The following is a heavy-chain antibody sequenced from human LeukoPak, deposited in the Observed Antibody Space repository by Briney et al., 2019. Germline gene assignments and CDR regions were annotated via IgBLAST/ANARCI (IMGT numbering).Heavy chain of an antibody. CDR2: IYYSGST. V-gene: IGHV4-31*03. D-gene: IGHD3-9*01. CDR3: ARGYYDILTGFFPIGWFDP. J-gene: IGHJ5*02. CDR1: GGSISSGGYY. Sequence: PSETLSLTCTVSGGSISSGGYYWSWIRQHPGKGLEWLGYIYYSGSTYYNPSLKSRVTISVDTSKNQFSLKLSSVTAADTAVYYCARGYYDILTGFFPIGWFDPWGQGTLVTVSS.